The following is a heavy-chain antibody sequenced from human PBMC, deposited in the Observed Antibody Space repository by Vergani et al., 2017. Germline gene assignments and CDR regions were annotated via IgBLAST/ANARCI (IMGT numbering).Heavy chain of an antibody. CDR1: GITFWKFG. V-gene: IGHV3-9*01. J-gene: IGHJ3*01. D-gene: IGHD5/OR15-5a*01. CDR3: TKGSVYYHDSAGHSYDPYTGFDL. Sequence: EVDLVESGGGLAQPGGSLRLSCEASGITFWKFGMHWVRQGPGKGLEWVSGVSWNSGVVDYADAVRGRFTISRDNAKNSLFLEMNSLRFEDTAVYFCTKGSVYYHDSAGHSYDPYTGFDLWGQGTLVTVSS. CDR2: VSWNSGVV.